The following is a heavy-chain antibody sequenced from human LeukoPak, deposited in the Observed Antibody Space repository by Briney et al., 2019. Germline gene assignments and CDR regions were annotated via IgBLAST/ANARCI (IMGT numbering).Heavy chain of an antibody. D-gene: IGHD4-17*01. CDR1: GGSISSYY. CDR3: ASPRPTVTTWRDWFDP. V-gene: IGHV4-59*12. CDR2: IYYSGST. Sequence: SETLSLTCTVSGGSISSYYWSWIRQPPGKGLEWIGYIYYSGSTNYNPSLKSRVTISVDTSKNQFSLKLSSVTAADTAVYYCASPRPTVTTWRDWFDPWGQGTLVTVSS. J-gene: IGHJ5*02.